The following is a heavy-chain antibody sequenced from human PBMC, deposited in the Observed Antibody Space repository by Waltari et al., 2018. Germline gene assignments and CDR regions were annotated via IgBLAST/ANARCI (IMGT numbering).Heavy chain of an antibody. D-gene: IGHD2-15*01. CDR3: VKSPLVSCSGVICYPLDY. CDR1: GFTFSRFA. CDR2: TGCIDDGT. J-gene: IGHJ4*02. Sequence: EVQLLESGGGLVQPGGSLRLSCAASGFTFSRFAMSWVRQAPGKGREGTAATGCIDDGTYHADSVRGRFTISRDNSRNTLYLQMNRLRAEDTAVYYCVKSPLVSCSGVICYPLDYWGQGTLVTVSS. V-gene: IGHV3-23*01.